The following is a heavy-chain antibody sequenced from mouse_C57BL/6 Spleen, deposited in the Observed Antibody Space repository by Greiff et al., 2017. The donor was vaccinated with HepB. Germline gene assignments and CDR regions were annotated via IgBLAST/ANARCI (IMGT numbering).Heavy chain of an antibody. CDR2: IWTGGGT. Sequence: VKLMESGPGLVAPSQSLSITCTVSGFSLTSYAISWVRQPPGKGLEWLGVIWTGGGTNYNSALKSRLSISKDNSKSQVFLKMNSLQTDDTARYYCARVYYGSSYPVFDYWGQGTTLTVSS. CDR1: GFSLTSYA. CDR3: ARVYYGSSYPVFDY. V-gene: IGHV2-9-1*01. J-gene: IGHJ2*01. D-gene: IGHD1-1*01.